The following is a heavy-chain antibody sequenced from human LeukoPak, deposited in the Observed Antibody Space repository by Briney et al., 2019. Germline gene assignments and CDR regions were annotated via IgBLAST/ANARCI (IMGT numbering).Heavy chain of an antibody. J-gene: IGHJ4*02. V-gene: IGHV1-2*02. CDR3: ARDYYDSSGYGSFDY. CDR1: GYTFSAYC. Sequence: ASVRLSCKDAGYTFSAYCRHWVRQAPGQGLEWMGWINPNSGGTNYAQKFQGRVTLTRDTSISTAYMEMSRLRSDDTAVFYCARDYYDSSGYGSFDYWGQG. D-gene: IGHD3-22*01. CDR2: INPNSGGT.